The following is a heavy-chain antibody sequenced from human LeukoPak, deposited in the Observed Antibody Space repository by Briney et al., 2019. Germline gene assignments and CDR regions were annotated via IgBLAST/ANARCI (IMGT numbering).Heavy chain of an antibody. CDR2: LSHAGGST. J-gene: IGHJ6*02. D-gene: IGHD5-18*01. CDR1: GFTFSSYV. Sequence: PGGSLRLSCVTSGFTFSSYVMSWVRQAPGKGLEWVSALSHAGGSTYYADSVKGRFIISRDNSKKTLYLQMNSLRAEDTAVYYCARKKRVDTDSIMVYYYYAMDVWGQGTTVTVSS. CDR3: ARKKRVDTDSIMVYYYYAMDV. V-gene: IGHV3-23*01.